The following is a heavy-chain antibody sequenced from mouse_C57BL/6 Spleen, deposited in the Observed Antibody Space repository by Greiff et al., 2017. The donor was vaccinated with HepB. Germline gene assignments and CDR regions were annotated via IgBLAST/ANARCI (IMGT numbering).Heavy chain of an antibody. CDR1: GYSITSGYY. Sequence: EVQLQESGPGLVKPSQSLSLTCSVTGYSITSGYYWNWIRQFPGNKLEWMGYISYDGSNNYNPSLKNRISITRDTSKNQFFLKLNSVTTEDTATYYCARDEDYDDSFDYWGQGTTLTVSS. CDR2: ISYDGSN. CDR3: ARDEDYDDSFDY. V-gene: IGHV3-6*01. J-gene: IGHJ2*01. D-gene: IGHD2-4*01.